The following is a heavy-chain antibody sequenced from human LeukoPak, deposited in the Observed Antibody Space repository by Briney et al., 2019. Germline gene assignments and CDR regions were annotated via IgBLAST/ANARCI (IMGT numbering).Heavy chain of an antibody. CDR3: ARDSKDFWSGYYGHYYYYMDV. J-gene: IGHJ6*03. D-gene: IGHD3-3*01. Sequence: GGSLRLSCAASGFTFSSYAMHWVRQAPGKGLEWVAVISYHGSNKYYADSVKGRFTISRDNSKNTLYLQMNSLRAEDTAVYYCARDSKDFWSGYYGHYYYYMDVWGKGTTVTVSS. V-gene: IGHV3-30*04. CDR2: ISYHGSNK. CDR1: GFTFSSYA.